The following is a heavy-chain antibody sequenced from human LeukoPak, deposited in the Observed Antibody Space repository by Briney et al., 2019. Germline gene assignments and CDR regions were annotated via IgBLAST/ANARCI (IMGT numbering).Heavy chain of an antibody. Sequence: GESLKISCKDSGYSFTSYWISWVRQMPGKGLEWMGIIYPGDSDTRYSPSFQGQVTLSADKSIGTASLQWSGLKASDTAMYYCARLDDFAGGYWGQGTLVTVSS. J-gene: IGHJ4*02. CDR2: IYPGDSDT. D-gene: IGHD3-16*01. V-gene: IGHV5-51*01. CDR1: GYSFTSYW. CDR3: ARLDDFAGGY.